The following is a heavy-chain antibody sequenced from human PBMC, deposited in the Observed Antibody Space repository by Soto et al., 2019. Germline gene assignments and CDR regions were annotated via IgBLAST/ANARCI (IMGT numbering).Heavy chain of an antibody. D-gene: IGHD6-6*01. J-gene: IGHJ4*02. V-gene: IGHV4-31*03. CDR2: IYDSESA. CDR1: GESISSGGYY. CDR3: ASDSSSSSASDY. Sequence: QVQLQESGPGLVKASQTLSLICNVSGESISSGGYYWSWIRHHPGKGLEWIGYIYDSESAYYNPSVKSRVTSSMDTSKHHFAIKLSSVPAADTSVYYCASDSSSSSASDYWGQGTLITVSS.